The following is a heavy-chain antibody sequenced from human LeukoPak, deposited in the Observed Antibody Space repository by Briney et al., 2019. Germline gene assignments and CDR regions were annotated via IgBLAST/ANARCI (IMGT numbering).Heavy chain of an antibody. CDR1: GLTVSTNY. V-gene: IGHV3-53*01. J-gene: IGHJ5*02. D-gene: IGHD1-26*01. CDR3: TRGPVGGFDA. Sequence: GGSLRLSCSASGLTVSTNYLTWVRQAPGKGLEWVSVIYSGGNTYYADSVKGRFTISRDNSKSTLYLQMNSLRADDTAVYYCTRGPVGGFDAWGQGTLVTVSS. CDR2: IYSGGNT.